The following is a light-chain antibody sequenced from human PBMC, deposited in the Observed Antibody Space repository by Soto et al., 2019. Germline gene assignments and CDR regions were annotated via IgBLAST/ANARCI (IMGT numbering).Light chain of an antibody. V-gene: IGKV3-20*01. CDR3: QQYVSSVT. CDR2: GAS. J-gene: IGKJ1*01. Sequence: EIVLTQSPGSLSLSPGERATLSCRASQSVDSSFFAWYQKKPGQAPRLLIYGASKRDTGIPDRFSGSGSGTDFTLTISRREPEDFAVYYCQQYVSSVTFGQGTKVEIK. CDR1: QSVDSSF.